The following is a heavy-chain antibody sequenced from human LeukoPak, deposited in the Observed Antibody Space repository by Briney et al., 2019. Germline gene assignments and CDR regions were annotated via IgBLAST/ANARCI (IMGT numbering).Heavy chain of an antibody. V-gene: IGHV3-48*03. CDR3: ARDSSVRGVMRY. CDR2: ISSSGGTI. CDR1: GFTFSSYE. D-gene: IGHD3-10*01. J-gene: IGHJ4*02. Sequence: PGGSLRLSCAASGFTFSSYEMNWVRQAPGKGLEWVSYISSSGGTIYYADSVKGRFTNSRDKAKTSLYMQMNSLRAEDTAVYYCARDSSVRGVMRYWGQGTLVTVSS.